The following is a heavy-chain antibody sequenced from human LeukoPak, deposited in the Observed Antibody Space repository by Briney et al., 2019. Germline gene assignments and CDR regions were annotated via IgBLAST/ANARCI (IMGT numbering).Heavy chain of an antibody. CDR1: GYTFTSYG. CDR2: MSAYNGNT. V-gene: IGHV1-18*01. D-gene: IGHD6-19*01. Sequence: ASVKVSCKASGYTFTSYGISWVRQAPGQGLEWMGWMSAYNGNTNYAQKLQGRVTMTTDTSTSTAYMELRSLRSDDTAVYYCARGFYSSGWEDYYYYYMDVWGKGTTVTVSS. CDR3: ARGFYSSGWEDYYYYYMDV. J-gene: IGHJ6*03.